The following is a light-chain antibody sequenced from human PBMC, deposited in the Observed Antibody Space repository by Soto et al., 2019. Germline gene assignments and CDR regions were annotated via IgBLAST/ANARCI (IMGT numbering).Light chain of an antibody. J-gene: IGKJ3*01. V-gene: IGKV1-39*01. CDR3: QQSYSSPSA. CDR2: SAS. CDR1: QSISSY. Sequence: DIQMTQSPSSLSASVGDRVTITCRASQSISSYLNWYQQKPGKAPNLLIYSASSLQSGVPSKFSGSGSGTDFSLTISSLQPEDFANYYCQQSYSSPSAFGPGTKVYIK.